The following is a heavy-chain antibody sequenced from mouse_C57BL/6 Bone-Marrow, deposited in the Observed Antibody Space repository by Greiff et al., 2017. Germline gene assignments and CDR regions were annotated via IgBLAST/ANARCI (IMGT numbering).Heavy chain of an antibody. CDR1: GYTFTSYG. J-gene: IGHJ1*03. D-gene: IGHD1-1*01. CDR2: IYPSSGNT. V-gene: IGHV1-81*01. CDR3: ARPYGSSYWYFDV. Sequence: QVQLQQSGAELARPGASVKLSCKASGYTFTSYGISWVKQRTGQGLEWIGEIYPSSGNTYYNEKFKGKATLTADKSSSTAYMELRSLTSEDSAVYFCARPYGSSYWYFDVWGTGTTVTVSS.